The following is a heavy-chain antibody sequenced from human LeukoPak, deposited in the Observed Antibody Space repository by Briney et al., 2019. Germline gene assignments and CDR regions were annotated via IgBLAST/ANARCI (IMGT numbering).Heavy chain of an antibody. CDR2: IWYDGSHK. Sequence: PGGSLRLSCAASGFSFTNYGMHWVRQAPGKGLEWVAVIWYDGSHKYYVDSVEGRFTISRDNSKNTLYLQMNSLRAEDTALYYCARAIGVLLRGMDVWGQGTTVTVSS. V-gene: IGHV3-33*01. D-gene: IGHD3-10*01. CDR3: ARAIGVLLRGMDV. CDR1: GFSFTNYG. J-gene: IGHJ6*02.